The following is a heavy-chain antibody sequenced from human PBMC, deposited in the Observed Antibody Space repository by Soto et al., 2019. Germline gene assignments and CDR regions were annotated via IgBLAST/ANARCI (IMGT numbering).Heavy chain of an antibody. CDR2: ISSSSSTI. D-gene: IGHD6-19*01. CDR1: GFTFSSYS. V-gene: IGHV3-48*01. Sequence: GGSLGLSCAASGFTFSSYSMNWVRQAPGKGLEWVSYISSSSSTIYYADSVKGRFTISRDNAKNSLYLQMNSLRAEDTAVYYCARLGGGQWLDPTYYYYYMDVWGKGTTVTVSS. CDR3: ARLGGGQWLDPTYYYYYMDV. J-gene: IGHJ6*03.